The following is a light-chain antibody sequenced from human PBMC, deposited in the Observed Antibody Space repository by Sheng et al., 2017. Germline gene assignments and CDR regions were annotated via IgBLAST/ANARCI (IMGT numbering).Light chain of an antibody. CDR3: QVWDSINDHVV. CDR1: NIASKN. J-gene: IGLJ3*02. Sequence: SYVLTQPPSVSVAPGQTARITCGGNNIASKNVHWYQQRPGQAPVVVISDDSDRPSGIPERFSGSNSGNTATLIVTRVEAGDEADYYCQVWDSINDHVVFGGGTKLTVL. CDR2: DDS. V-gene: IGLV3-21*02.